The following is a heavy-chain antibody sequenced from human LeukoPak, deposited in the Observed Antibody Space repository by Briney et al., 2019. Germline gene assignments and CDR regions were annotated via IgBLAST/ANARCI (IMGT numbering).Heavy chain of an antibody. D-gene: IGHD2-2*01. CDR2: IYYSGST. CDR1: GGSISSGGYY. V-gene: IGHV4-61*08. Sequence: SETLSLTCTVSGGSISSGGYYWRWVRQPPGKGLEWIGYIYYSGSTNYNPSLKSRVTISVDTSKNQFSLKLSSVTAADTAVYYCARGCSSTSCYAGGAFDIWGQGTMVTVSS. CDR3: ARGCSSTSCYAGGAFDI. J-gene: IGHJ3*02.